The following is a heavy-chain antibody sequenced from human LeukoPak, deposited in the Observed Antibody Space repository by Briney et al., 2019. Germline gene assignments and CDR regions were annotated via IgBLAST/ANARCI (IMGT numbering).Heavy chain of an antibody. V-gene: IGHV3-53*01. CDR1: GFTVSSNY. Sequence: PGGSLRLSCAASGFTVSSNYMSWVRQAPGKGLEWVSVIYSGGSTYYADSVKGRFTISRDNSKNTLYLQMNSLRAEDTAVYYCAVADYGAKSFDYWGQGTPVTVSS. J-gene: IGHJ4*02. CDR3: AVADYGAKSFDY. D-gene: IGHD4-17*01. CDR2: IYSGGST.